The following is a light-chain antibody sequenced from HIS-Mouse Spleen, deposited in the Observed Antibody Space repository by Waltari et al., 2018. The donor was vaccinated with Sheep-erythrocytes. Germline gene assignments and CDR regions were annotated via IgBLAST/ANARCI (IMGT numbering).Light chain of an antibody. CDR1: SSDVGGYNY. J-gene: IGLJ1*01. CDR2: DVS. CDR3: CSYAGSYNHV. V-gene: IGLV2-11*01. Sequence: QSALTQPRSVSGSPGQSVTISCTGTSSDVGGYNYVFWYQQHPGKAPKLMFYDVSKRSSWVPVRFSGFKSGNSASLTISGLQAEDYADYYCCSYAGSYNHVFATGTKVTVL.